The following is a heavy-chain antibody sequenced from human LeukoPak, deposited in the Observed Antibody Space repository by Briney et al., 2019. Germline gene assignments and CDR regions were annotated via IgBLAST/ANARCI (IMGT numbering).Heavy chain of an antibody. Sequence: PGGSLRLSCAASGFTFSSYAMSWVRQAPGKGLEWVSIISGSGDNTYYTDSVKGRFTISRDNSRNTLYLQMNSLRAEDTAIYYCAKNRGISSGFFDYWGQGSLVTVSS. D-gene: IGHD6-6*01. CDR2: ISGSGDNT. V-gene: IGHV3-23*01. J-gene: IGHJ4*02. CDR1: GFTFSSYA. CDR3: AKNRGISSGFFDY.